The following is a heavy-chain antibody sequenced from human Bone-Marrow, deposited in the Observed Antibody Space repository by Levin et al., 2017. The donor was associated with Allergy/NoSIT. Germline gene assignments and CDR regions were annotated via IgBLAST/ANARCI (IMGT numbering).Heavy chain of an antibody. D-gene: IGHD6-13*01. CDR3: AREAGNLGALDI. CDR1: EDTFRSYA. Sequence: AASVKVSCKASEDTFRSYALNWVRQAPGQGLEWMGVITPIFGIPNYAQKFQGRVTITADESTSTAHMELSSLRSADTAVYYCAREAGNLGALDIWGQGTMVTVSS. V-gene: IGHV1-69*13. J-gene: IGHJ3*02. CDR2: ITPIFGIP.